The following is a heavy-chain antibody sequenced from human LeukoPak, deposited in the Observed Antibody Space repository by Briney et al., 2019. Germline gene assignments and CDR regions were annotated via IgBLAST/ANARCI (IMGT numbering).Heavy chain of an antibody. J-gene: IGHJ4*02. D-gene: IGHD6-19*01. V-gene: IGHV1-2*02. CDR3: ARVSYSSGWWDGPPIDY. CDR1: GYTFTSYG. Sequence: GASVKVSCKASGYTFTSYGISWVRQAPGQGLEWMGWINPNSGGTNYAQKFQGRVTMTRDTSISTAYMELSRLRSDDTAVYYCARVSYSSGWWDGPPIDYWGQGTLVTVSS. CDR2: INPNSGGT.